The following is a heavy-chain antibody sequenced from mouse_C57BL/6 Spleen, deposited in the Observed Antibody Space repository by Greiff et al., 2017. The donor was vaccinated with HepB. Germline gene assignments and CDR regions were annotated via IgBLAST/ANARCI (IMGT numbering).Heavy chain of an antibody. J-gene: IGHJ4*01. D-gene: IGHD2-3*01. CDR2: ISGGGGNT. Sequence: EVKVEESGGGLVKPGGSLKLSCAASGFTFSSYTMSWVRQTPEKRLEWVATISGGGGNTYYPDSVKGRFTISRDNAKNTLYLQMSSLRSEDAALYYCASRRSIYDGYSGDAMDCWGQGTSVTVSS. V-gene: IGHV5-9*01. CDR1: GFTFSSYT. CDR3: ASRRSIYDGYSGDAMDC.